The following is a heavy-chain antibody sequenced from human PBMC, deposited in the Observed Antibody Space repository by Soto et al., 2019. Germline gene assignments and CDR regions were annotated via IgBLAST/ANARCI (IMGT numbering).Heavy chain of an antibody. V-gene: IGHV4-31*03. CDR3: TRDKDLRPTGGGD. Sequence: PLSHTCPVSGDSISSGKKYYNWIRQVPGKGLEWIGYIYYSGATHYSPSLRARATISRDTSKNQFSLTLISVTAADTALYYCTRDKDLRPTGGGDWGQGIPVTVSS. J-gene: IGHJ4*02. CDR2: IYYSGAT. D-gene: IGHD3-16*01. CDR1: GDSISSGKKY.